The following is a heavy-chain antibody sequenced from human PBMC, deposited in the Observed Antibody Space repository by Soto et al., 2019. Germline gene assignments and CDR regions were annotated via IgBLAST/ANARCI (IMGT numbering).Heavy chain of an antibody. CDR2: IYYSGST. CDR3: ARHTIGYCTNGVFYNHQYYYYYMDV. V-gene: IGHV4-39*01. Sequence: SETLSLTCTVSGGSISSSSYYWGWIRQPPGKGLEWIGSIYYSGSTYYNPSLKSRVTISVDTSKNQFSLKLSSVTAADTAVYYCARHTIGYCTNGVFYNHQYYYYYMDVCGKVTTVTVSS. CDR1: GGSISSSSYY. J-gene: IGHJ6*03. D-gene: IGHD2-8*01.